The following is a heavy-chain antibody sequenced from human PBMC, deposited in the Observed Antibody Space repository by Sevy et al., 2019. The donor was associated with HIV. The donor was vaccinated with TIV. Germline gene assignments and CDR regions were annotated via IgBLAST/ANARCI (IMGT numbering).Heavy chain of an antibody. CDR1: GGSISSYY. D-gene: IGHD6-19*01. Sequence: SETLSLTCTVSGGSISSYYWSWIRQPPGKGLEWIGYIYYRGSTNYNPSLKSRVTISVDTSKNQFSLKLTSVTAADTAVDYCARDPGIAVAGEYYFDYWGQGTLVTVSS. J-gene: IGHJ4*02. CDR3: ARDPGIAVAGEYYFDY. CDR2: IYYRGST. V-gene: IGHV4-59*13.